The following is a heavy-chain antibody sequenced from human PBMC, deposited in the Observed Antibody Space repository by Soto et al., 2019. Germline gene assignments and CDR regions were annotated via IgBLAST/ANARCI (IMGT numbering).Heavy chain of an antibody. J-gene: IGHJ5*02. CDR3: ARTIFRQTNWFDP. D-gene: IGHD3-9*01. V-gene: IGHV5-51*01. CDR2: IYPGDSDT. CDR1: GYSFTSYW. Sequence: GESLKISCKGSGYSFTSYWIGSVRQMHGKGLEWMGIIYPGDSDTRYSPSFQGQVTISADKSISTAYLQWSSLKASDTAMYYCARTIFRQTNWFDPWGQGTLVTVSS.